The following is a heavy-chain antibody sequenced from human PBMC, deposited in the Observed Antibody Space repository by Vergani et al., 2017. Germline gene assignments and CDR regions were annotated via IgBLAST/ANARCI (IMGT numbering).Heavy chain of an antibody. CDR2: ISSSSSYI. J-gene: IGHJ5*02. Sequence: EVQLVESGGGLVKPGGSLRLSCAASGFTFSSYSMNWVRQAPGKGLEWVSSISSSSSYIYYADSVKGRFTISRDNAKNSLYLQMNSLRAEDTAVYYCARARYSSCWYWFDPWGQGTLVTVSS. CDR1: GFTFSSYS. CDR3: ARARYSSCWYWFDP. V-gene: IGHV3-21*01. D-gene: IGHD6-19*01.